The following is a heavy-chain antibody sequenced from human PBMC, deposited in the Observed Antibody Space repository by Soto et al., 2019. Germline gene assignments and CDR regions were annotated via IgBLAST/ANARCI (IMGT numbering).Heavy chain of an antibody. CDR1: GFTFSSYA. J-gene: IGHJ6*02. CDR3: AKDMYTTSSNFGMEV. CDR2: ISCDGSNK. Sequence: GGSLILSCAASGFTFSSYAMHWVRQAPGKGLEWVAVISCDGSNKYYADFVKGRFTISRDNSKNTLYLQMNSLRAEDTAVYYCAKDMYTTSSNFGMEVWGQGTTVTVSS. V-gene: IGHV3-30-3*01. D-gene: IGHD6-6*01.